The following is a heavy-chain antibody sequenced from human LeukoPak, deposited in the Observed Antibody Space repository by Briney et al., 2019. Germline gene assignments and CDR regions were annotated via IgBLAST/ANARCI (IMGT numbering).Heavy chain of an antibody. J-gene: IGHJ6*03. Sequence: QPGGSLRLSCAASGFTFSSYWMHWVRQAPGKGLVWVSRINSDGSSTSYADSVKGRFTISRDNAKNTLYLQMNSLRAEDMAVYYCARGTDYYYYYYMDVWGKGTTVTVSS. CDR2: INSDGSST. CDR3: ARGTDYYYYYYMDV. V-gene: IGHV3-74*01. CDR1: GFTFSSYW.